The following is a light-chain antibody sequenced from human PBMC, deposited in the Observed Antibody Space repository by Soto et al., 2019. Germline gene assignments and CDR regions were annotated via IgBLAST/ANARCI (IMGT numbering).Light chain of an antibody. CDR2: WAS. V-gene: IGKV4-1*01. CDR3: QQYYSSPLT. J-gene: IGKJ2*01. Sequence: DIVMTQFPDSLAVSLGERATINCKSSQSVLSRSNNYNYLAWYQQKPGQPPKMLISWASTRDSGVPDRFTGSVSGTFFTLTIGSLQPEDVAVYYCQQYYSSPLTFGQGNKLEIK. CDR1: QSVLSRSNNYNY.